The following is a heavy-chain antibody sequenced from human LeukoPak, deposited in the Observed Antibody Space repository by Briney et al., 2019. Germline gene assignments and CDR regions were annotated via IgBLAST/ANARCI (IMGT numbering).Heavy chain of an antibody. CDR3: ARIIGISGTYPTDY. CDR1: GFTFRTYS. J-gene: IGHJ4*02. Sequence: GGSLRLSRAASGFTFRTYSMNWVRQAPGKGLEWVSSISSTSTYIYYADSMKGRFIISRDNARNSLYLEMNSLRAEDTAVYYCARIIGISGTYPTDYWGQGTLVTVSS. CDR2: ISSTSTYI. V-gene: IGHV3-21*06. D-gene: IGHD1-26*01.